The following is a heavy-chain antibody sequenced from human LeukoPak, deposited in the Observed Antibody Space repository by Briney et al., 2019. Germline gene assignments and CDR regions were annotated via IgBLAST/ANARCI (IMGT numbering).Heavy chain of an antibody. J-gene: IGHJ5*02. CDR3: ASQSFGRFDP. Sequence: SGGSLRLSCVVSGFTFSSNWMSWVRQAPGKGLEWVGNIKEDGSVKYYVDSAKGRFTISRDNAKNSLYLQMNSLRAEDTAVYYCASQSFGRFDPWGQGTRVTVSS. V-gene: IGHV3-7*02. D-gene: IGHD3-16*01. CDR1: GFTFSSNW. CDR2: IKEDGSVK.